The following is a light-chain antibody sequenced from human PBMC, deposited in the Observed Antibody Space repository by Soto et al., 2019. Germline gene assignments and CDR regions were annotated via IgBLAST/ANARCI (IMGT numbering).Light chain of an antibody. CDR3: NSYTSASTYV. Sequence: QSALTQPASVSGSPGQSITIFCTGTSSDIGIYNFVSWYQQHPGKAPKLMIYNVYSRPSGVSSRFSGSKSGNTASLTISWLQAEDDADYYCNSYTSASTYVFGTGTKLTVL. V-gene: IGLV2-14*03. CDR2: NVY. CDR1: SSDIGIYNF. J-gene: IGLJ1*01.